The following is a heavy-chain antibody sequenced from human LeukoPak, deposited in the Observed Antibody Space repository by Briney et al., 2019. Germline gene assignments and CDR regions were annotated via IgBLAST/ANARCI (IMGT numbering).Heavy chain of an antibody. CDR2: INPNSGGT. CDR3: ARSYVDTAMVTYYYYGMDV. Sequence: ASVKVSCKASGYTFTGYYMHWVRQAPGQGLEWMGWINPNSGGTNYAQKFQGRVTMTRDTSISTAYMELSRLRSDDTAVYYCARSYVDTAMVTYYYYGMDVWGQGTTVTVSS. D-gene: IGHD5-18*01. J-gene: IGHJ6*02. V-gene: IGHV1-2*02. CDR1: GYTFTGYY.